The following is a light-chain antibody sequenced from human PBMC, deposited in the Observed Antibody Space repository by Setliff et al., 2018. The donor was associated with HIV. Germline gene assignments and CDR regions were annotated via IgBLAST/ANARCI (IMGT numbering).Light chain of an antibody. CDR2: DVN. V-gene: IGLV2-14*03. J-gene: IGLJ1*01. CDR1: SSDIGGNTF. CDR3: SSYTTSNTYV. Sequence: QSVLAQPASVSGSPGQSITLSCTGTSSDIGGNTFVSWYQHLPGKTPTVIIYDVNKRPSGVSDRFSGFKSGNTASLTISGLQAEDEADYHCSSYTTSNTYVFGSGTKVTVL.